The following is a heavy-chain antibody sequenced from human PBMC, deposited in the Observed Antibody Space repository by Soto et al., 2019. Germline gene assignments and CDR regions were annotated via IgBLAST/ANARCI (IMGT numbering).Heavy chain of an antibody. D-gene: IGHD5-12*01. V-gene: IGHV3-53*04. Sequence: EVQLVESGGGLVQPGGSLRLSCAASGFTVSSNYMSWVRQAPGKGLEWVSVIYIDGSPYYADSVKGRFTISRHNSKNTLYLQMNSLRTEDTAVYYCAATRLGYWGLGTLVTVSS. CDR2: IYIDGSP. CDR3: AATRLGY. J-gene: IGHJ4*02. CDR1: GFTVSSNY.